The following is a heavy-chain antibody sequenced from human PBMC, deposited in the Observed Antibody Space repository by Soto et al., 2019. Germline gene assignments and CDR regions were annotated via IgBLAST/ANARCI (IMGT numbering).Heavy chain of an antibody. CDR1: GFTFSSYA. Sequence: PRGSLRLSCAASGFTFSSYAMSWVRQAPGKGLEWVSAISSSGSTIYYADSVKGRFTISRDNAKNSLYLQMNSLRAEDTAVYYCARESRKRGSSLYYYGMDVWGQGTTVTVSS. V-gene: IGHV3-48*03. CDR2: ISSSGSTI. J-gene: IGHJ6*02. CDR3: ARESRKRGSSLYYYGMDV. D-gene: IGHD6-6*01.